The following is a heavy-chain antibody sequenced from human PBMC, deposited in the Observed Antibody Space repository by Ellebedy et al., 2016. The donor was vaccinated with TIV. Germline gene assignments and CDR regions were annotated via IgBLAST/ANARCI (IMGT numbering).Heavy chain of an antibody. CDR1: GGTFSSYA. CDR2: IIPIFGTA. V-gene: IGHV1-69*06. Sequence: ASVKVSCKASGGTFSSYAISWVRQAPGQGLEWMGGIIPIFGTANYAQKFQGRVTITADKSTSTAYMELSSLRSEDTAKYFCARLGYCSARNCDWGQGTLVIVPS. CDR3: ARLGYCSARNCD. D-gene: IGHD2-15*01. J-gene: IGHJ4*02.